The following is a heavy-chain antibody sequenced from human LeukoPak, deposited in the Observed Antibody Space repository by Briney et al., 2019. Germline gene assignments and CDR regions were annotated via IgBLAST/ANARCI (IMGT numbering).Heavy chain of an antibody. CDR2: INPQTGAT. J-gene: IGHJ4*02. Sequence: ASVKVSCKASGYSFTGFYIHWVRQAPGQGLEWMAWINPQTGATNYAQKFKGRITTTRDLSITTAYMEVTTLRSGDTAVYYCARGGDDSGLYFAYWGQGTLVTASS. CDR3: ARGGDDSGLYFAY. D-gene: IGHD3-22*01. CDR1: GYSFTGFY. V-gene: IGHV1-2*02.